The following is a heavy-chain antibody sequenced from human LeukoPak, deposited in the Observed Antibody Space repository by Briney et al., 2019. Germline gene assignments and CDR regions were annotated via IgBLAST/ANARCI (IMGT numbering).Heavy chain of an antibody. D-gene: IGHD5-18*01. CDR1: GFTFSSYA. Sequence: PGGSLRLSCAASGFTFSSYAMNWVRQAPGKGLEWVSYISSSGSTIYYADSVKGRFTISRDNAKNSLYLQMNSLRAEDTAVYYCAGQRSIQLWSRDAFDIWGQGTMVTVSS. CDR2: ISSSGSTI. CDR3: AGQRSIQLWSRDAFDI. V-gene: IGHV3-48*03. J-gene: IGHJ3*02.